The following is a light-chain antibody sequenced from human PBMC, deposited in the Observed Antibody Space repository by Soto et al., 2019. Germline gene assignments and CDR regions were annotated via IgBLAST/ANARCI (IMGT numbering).Light chain of an antibody. V-gene: IGLV4-69*01. Sequence: QLVLTQSPSASASLGASVKLTCTLSSGHSNYAIAWHQQQPEKGPRYLMKLNSDGSHSKGDGIPDRFSGSSSGAERYLTISSLPSEDEADYYCQTWGTGLYVVFGGGTKVTVL. CDR3: QTWGTGLYVV. CDR2: LNSDGSH. CDR1: SGHSNYA. J-gene: IGLJ2*01.